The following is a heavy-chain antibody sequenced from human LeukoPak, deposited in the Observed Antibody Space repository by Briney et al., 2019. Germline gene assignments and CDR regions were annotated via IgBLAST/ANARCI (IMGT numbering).Heavy chain of an antibody. CDR1: GFTFSSYS. Sequence: GGSLRLSCAASGFTFSSYSMNWVRQAPGKGLEWVSYISSSSSTIYYADSVKGRFTISRDNAKSSLYLQMNSLRAEDTAVYYCARAAWTGGQYYFDYWGQGTLVTVSS. CDR2: ISSSSSTI. V-gene: IGHV3-48*04. CDR3: ARAAWTGGQYYFDY. J-gene: IGHJ4*02. D-gene: IGHD3/OR15-3a*01.